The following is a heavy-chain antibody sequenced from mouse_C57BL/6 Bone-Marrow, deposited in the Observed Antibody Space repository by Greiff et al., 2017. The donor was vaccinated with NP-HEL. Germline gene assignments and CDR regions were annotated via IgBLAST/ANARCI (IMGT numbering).Heavy chain of an antibody. CDR3: ARDEYGNYGAMDY. Sequence: EVNLVESGGGLVQSGRSLRLSCATSGFTFSDFYMEWVRQAPGKGLEWIAASRNKANDYTTEYSASVKGRFIVSRETSQSILYLQMNALRAEDTAIYYCARDEYGNYGAMDYWGQGTSVTVSS. J-gene: IGHJ4*01. CDR2: SRNKANDYTT. D-gene: IGHD2-1*01. V-gene: IGHV7-1*01. CDR1: GFTFSDFY.